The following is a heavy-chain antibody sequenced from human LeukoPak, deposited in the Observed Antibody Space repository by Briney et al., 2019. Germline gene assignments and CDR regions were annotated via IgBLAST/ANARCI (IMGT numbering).Heavy chain of an antibody. CDR3: WAIVTTIKLDF. V-gene: IGHV4-39*01. CDR2: VSHSGSI. Sequence: PSETLSLTCTVSGGSISSSSYSWGWIRQPPGKGLEWIGSVSHSGSINYDPSLKNRVTISVDTSKNQFSLKLSSVTAADTAVYYCWAIVTTIKLDFWGQGTLVTVSS. J-gene: IGHJ4*02. CDR1: GGSISSSSYS. D-gene: IGHD5-12*01.